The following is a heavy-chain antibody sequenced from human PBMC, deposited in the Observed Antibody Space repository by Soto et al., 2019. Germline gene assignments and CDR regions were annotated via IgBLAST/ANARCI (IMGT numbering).Heavy chain of an antibody. Sequence: ASVKVSCKASGYTFTSYGISWVRQAPGQGLEWMGWISAYNGNTNYAQKLQGRVTMTTDTSTSTAYMELRSLRSDDTAVYYCARDGRVRPLSGPILSIDDWGQGALVTVSS. CDR3: ARDGRVRPLSGPILSIDD. CDR2: ISAYNGNT. CDR1: GYTFTSYG. J-gene: IGHJ4*02. D-gene: IGHD3-3*01. V-gene: IGHV1-18*01.